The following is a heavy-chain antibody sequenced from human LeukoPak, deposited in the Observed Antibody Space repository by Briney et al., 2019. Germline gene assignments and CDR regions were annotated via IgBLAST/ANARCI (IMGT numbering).Heavy chain of an antibody. Sequence: SETLSLTCTVSGCSISSYYWSCIRQPPGKGLEWIGDIYYSGSTNYNPSLKSRVTISVDTSKNQFSLKLSSVTAADTAVYYCARANYFDYWGQGTLVTVSS. V-gene: IGHV4-59*01. CDR3: ARANYFDY. CDR2: IYYSGST. J-gene: IGHJ4*02. CDR1: GCSISSYY.